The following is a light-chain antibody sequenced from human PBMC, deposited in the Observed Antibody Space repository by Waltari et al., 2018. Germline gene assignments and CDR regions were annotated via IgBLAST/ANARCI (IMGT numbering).Light chain of an antibody. V-gene: IGKV3-11*01. CDR1: PSVVWS. CDR3: QQRRSWPLT. Sequence: EIVLTPSPATLSLSPGERATLSCRASPSVVWSLACYQQRPGQPPRLLLYDTSNRAPGIPTRFSGSGSDTDFTLTISSLEPEDFAVYYCQQRRSWPLTFGGGTKVEIE. J-gene: IGKJ4*01. CDR2: DTS.